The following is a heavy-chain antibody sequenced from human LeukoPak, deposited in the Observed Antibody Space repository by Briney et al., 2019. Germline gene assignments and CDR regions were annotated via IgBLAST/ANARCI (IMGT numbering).Heavy chain of an antibody. Sequence: GGSLRLSCAAPGFTFSSLAMGWVRQAPGKGLEWVSVISDSGGTTYYADSVKGRFTISRDNSRNTLYLQMNSLRVEGTAVYYCAKDARRSSGWYFFDHWGQGTLVTVSS. CDR1: GFTFSSLA. D-gene: IGHD6-19*01. CDR2: ISDSGGTT. J-gene: IGHJ4*02. CDR3: AKDARRSSGWYFFDH. V-gene: IGHV3-23*01.